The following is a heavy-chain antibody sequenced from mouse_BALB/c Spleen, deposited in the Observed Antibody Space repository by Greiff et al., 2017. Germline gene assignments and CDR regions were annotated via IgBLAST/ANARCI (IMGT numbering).Heavy chain of an antibody. CDR1: GFTFSSFG. V-gene: IGHV5-17*02. CDR3: ARSPLWDY. J-gene: IGHJ2*01. Sequence: EVKLMESGGGLVQPGGSRKLSCAASGFTFSSFGMHWVRQAPEKGLEWVAYISSGSSTIYYADTVKGRFTISRDNPKNTLFLQMTSLRSEDTAMYYCARSPLWDYWGQGTTLTVSS. CDR2: ISSGSSTI. D-gene: IGHD6-1*01.